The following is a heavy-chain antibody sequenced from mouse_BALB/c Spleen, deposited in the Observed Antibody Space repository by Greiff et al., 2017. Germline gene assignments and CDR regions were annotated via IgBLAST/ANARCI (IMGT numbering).Heavy chain of an antibody. CDR3: TRERIYYDYDVGAMDY. Sequence: EVKVVESGGGLVKPGGSLKLSCAASGFTFSSYTMSWVRQTPEKRLEWVATISSGGSYTYYPDSVKGRFTISRDNAKNTLYLQMSSLKSEDTAMYYCTRERIYYDYDVGAMDYWGQGTSVTVSS. J-gene: IGHJ4*01. D-gene: IGHD2-4*01. V-gene: IGHV5-6-4*01. CDR1: GFTFSSYT. CDR2: ISSGGSYT.